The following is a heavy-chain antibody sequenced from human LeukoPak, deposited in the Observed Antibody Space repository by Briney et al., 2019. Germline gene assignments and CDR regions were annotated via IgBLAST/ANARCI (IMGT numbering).Heavy chain of an antibody. Sequence: GGSLRLSCAASGFTLSAYSMHWVRQAPGKGLEWAAVVSSIGRQEYYADSVKGRFTISGDDSKSTLYLQMTSLTVEDTGLYYCARAFAGAPFDLWGRGTLVTVSS. D-gene: IGHD3-10*01. CDR1: GFTLSAYS. V-gene: IGHV3-30*04. CDR3: ARAFAGAPFDL. CDR2: VSSIGRQE. J-gene: IGHJ2*01.